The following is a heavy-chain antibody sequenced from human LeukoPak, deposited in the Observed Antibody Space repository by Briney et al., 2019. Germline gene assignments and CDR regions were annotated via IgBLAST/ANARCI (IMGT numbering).Heavy chain of an antibody. J-gene: IGHJ1*01. CDR1: GFSFRSYG. CDR2: IQYDGSDK. D-gene: IGHD3-16*01. Sequence: GGSLRLSRAGSGFSFRSYGMHWVRQAPGKGLQWLSFIQYDGSDKYYAESVKGRLTISRDNSKNTLYLQMNSLRPEDTAVYYCAKWGVGSKYVLQHWGQGTLVTVSS. CDR3: AKWGVGSKYVLQH. V-gene: IGHV3-30*02.